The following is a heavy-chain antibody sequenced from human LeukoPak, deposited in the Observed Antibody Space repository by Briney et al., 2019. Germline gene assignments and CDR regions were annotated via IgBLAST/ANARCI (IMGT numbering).Heavy chain of an antibody. Sequence: PGGSVRLSCAFSGFILSRYAMHGVRQARTKGLEWVAVISYDGSNKYYADSVKGRFTISRDNSKNTLYLQMNSLRAEDTAVYYCARDLLPRDYDSSGYLYGMDVWGQGTTVTVSS. CDR3: ARDLLPRDYDSSGYLYGMDV. J-gene: IGHJ6*02. D-gene: IGHD3-22*01. CDR1: GFILSRYA. V-gene: IGHV3-30-3*01. CDR2: ISYDGSNK.